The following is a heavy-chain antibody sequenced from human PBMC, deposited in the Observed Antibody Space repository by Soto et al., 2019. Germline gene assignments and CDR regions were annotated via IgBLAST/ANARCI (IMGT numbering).Heavy chain of an antibody. CDR3: ATSYDSGFDP. V-gene: IGHV1-18*04. J-gene: IGHJ5*02. D-gene: IGHD5-12*01. Sequence: QLQLVQSGAEVERPGASVRVSCKAYGYPFSRYGISWIRQPPGQGLEWMGWIKPDNGDTNYAQKFQGRVTMTTDTSSNTAYMELRSLRSDDTAVYYCATSYDSGFDPWGQGTLVSVSS. CDR2: IKPDNGDT. CDR1: GYPFSRYG.